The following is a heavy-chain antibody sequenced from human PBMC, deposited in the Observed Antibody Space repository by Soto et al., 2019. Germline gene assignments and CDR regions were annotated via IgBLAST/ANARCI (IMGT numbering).Heavy chain of an antibody. CDR3: ARGYYYASGSSFPY. CDR1: NGSFSKYY. D-gene: IGHD3-10*01. V-gene: IGHV4-34*01. J-gene: IGHJ4*02. CDR2: INQSGAT. Sequence: QLQQWGAGLLKPSETLSLTCAVYNGSFSKYYWNWIRQSPGKGLEWIGEINQSGATNYNPSLTSRVTISVDTSKNQFSLKLNSLTAADTAVYYCARGYYYASGSSFPYWGQGTLVTVSS.